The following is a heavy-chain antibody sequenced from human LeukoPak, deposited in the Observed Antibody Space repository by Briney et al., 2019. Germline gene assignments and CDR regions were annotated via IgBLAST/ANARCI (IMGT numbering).Heavy chain of an antibody. V-gene: IGHV4-38-2*02. J-gene: IGHJ3*02. Sequence: KTSETLSLTCTVSGYPISSGYYWGWIRQPPGKGLEWIGSIYHSGSTYYNPSLKSRVTISVDTSKNQFSLKLSSVTAADTAVYYCARNKITWFPDAFDIWGQGTMVTVSS. CDR2: IYHSGST. CDR3: ARNKITWFPDAFDI. CDR1: GYPISSGYY. D-gene: IGHD3-22*01.